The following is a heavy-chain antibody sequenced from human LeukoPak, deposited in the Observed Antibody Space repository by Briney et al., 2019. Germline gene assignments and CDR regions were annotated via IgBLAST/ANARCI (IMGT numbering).Heavy chain of an antibody. CDR3: AKSYSSSGYPWHFDY. V-gene: IGHV3-30*18. D-gene: IGHD3-22*01. CDR1: GITFSSYG. Sequence: PGGSLRLSCAASGITFSSYGMHWVRQAPGKGLEWVAVISYDGSSKYYADSVKGRFTISRDNSKNTLYLQMNSLRAEDTAVYYCAKSYSSSGYPWHFDYWGQGTLVTVSS. J-gene: IGHJ4*02. CDR2: ISYDGSSK.